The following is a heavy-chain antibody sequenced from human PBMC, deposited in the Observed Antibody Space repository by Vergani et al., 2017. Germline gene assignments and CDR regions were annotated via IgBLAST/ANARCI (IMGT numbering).Heavy chain of an antibody. CDR1: GFTFSSYS. D-gene: IGHD6-13*01. V-gene: IGHV3-21*01. J-gene: IGHJ4*02. Sequence: EVQLLESGGGLVKPGGSLRLSCAASGFTFSSYSMNWVRQAPGKGLEWVSCISSSSIYIYYADSVKGRFTISRDNAKNSLYLQMNSLRAEDTAVYYCARYPLTYSSSWFNYWDQGTLVTVSS. CDR3: ARYPLTYSSSWFNY. CDR2: ISSSSIYI.